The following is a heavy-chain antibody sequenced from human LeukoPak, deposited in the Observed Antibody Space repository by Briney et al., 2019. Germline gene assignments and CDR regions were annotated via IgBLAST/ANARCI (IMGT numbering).Heavy chain of an antibody. CDR3: VKDFGRVRGTPDS. V-gene: IGHV3-64D*06. Sequence: PGGSLRLSCSASGFVFSIYTMYWVHQAPGKGPEYVSTISGSGNGGSIYYADSVKGRFTISRDDSKSIVYLQMNGLRSEDTAVYYCVKDFGRVRGTPDSWGQGTLVTVSS. CDR2: ISGSGNGGSI. D-gene: IGHD2/OR15-2a*01. J-gene: IGHJ4*02. CDR1: GFVFSIYT.